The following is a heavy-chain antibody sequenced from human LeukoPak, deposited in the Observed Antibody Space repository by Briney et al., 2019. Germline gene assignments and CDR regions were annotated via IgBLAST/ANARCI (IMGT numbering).Heavy chain of an antibody. D-gene: IGHD3-3*01. Sequence: PSETLSLTCTVSGGSISSYYWSWIRQPPGRGLEWIGYIYYSGSTNYNPSLKSRVTISVDTSKNQFPLKLSSVTAADTAVYYCASLDFWSGYFDYWGQGTLVTVSS. V-gene: IGHV4-59*01. CDR1: GGSISSYY. J-gene: IGHJ4*02. CDR3: ASLDFWSGYFDY. CDR2: IYYSGST.